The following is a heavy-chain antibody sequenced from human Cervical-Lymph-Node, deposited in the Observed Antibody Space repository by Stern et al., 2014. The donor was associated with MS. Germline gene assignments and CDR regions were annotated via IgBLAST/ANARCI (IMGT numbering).Heavy chain of an antibody. CDR1: GYTFTGYY. J-gene: IGHJ5*02. CDR2: IHPYRGGT. CDR3: ARDRNDCGWFDP. V-gene: IGHV1-2*06. Sequence: VQLVESGAEVKKPGASVKVSCKASGYTFTGYYMHWVRQAPGQGLEWMGRIHPYRGGTNYAQKFQGRVTMTRDTSISTAYMELSRLRSDDTAVYYCARDRNDCGWFDPWGQGTLVTVSS. D-gene: IGHD1-1*01.